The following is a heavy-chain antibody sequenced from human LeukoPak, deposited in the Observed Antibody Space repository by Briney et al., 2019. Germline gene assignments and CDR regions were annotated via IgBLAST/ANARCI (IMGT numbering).Heavy chain of an antibody. V-gene: IGHV4-34*01. J-gene: IGHJ1*01. D-gene: IGHD3-3*01. CDR2: INRSGST. CDR3: ARAGTYYDFWSGYVAEYFQH. CDR1: VGSFSGYN. Sequence: SETLSLTCAVYVGSFSGYNWSWIRHPPWKGLEWIGEINRSGSTNYNPSRKSRVTISVDTSKNQFSLKLSSVTAADTAVYYCARAGTYYDFWSGYVAEYFQHWGQGTLVTVSS.